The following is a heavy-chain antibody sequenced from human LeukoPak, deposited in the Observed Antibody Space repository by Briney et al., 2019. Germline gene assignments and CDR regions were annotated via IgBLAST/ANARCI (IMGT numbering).Heavy chain of an antibody. CDR1: GYTFTSYY. D-gene: IGHD6-19*01. Sequence: ASVKVSCKASGYTFTSYYVHWVRQAPGQGLEWMGIINPSGGRRTYAQNFQGRITMTRDTSTSTVYMELSSLRSEDTAVYYCARVRFSSGWYIAFDMWGQGTMVTVSS. V-gene: IGHV1-46*01. CDR2: INPSGGRR. J-gene: IGHJ3*02. CDR3: ARVRFSSGWYIAFDM.